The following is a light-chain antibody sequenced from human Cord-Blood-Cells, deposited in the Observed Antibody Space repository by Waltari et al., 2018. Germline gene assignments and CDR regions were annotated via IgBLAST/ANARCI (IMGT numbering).Light chain of an antibody. CDR1: QDISNY. Sequence: DIQMTQSPSSLSASVGDRVTITCHASQDISNYLNWYQQKPGKAPKLLIYDASNLETGVPSRFSGSGSGTDFTFTNSSLQPEDIATYYCQQYDNLPRFTFGPGTKVDIK. CDR3: QQYDNLPRFT. CDR2: DAS. J-gene: IGKJ3*01. V-gene: IGKV1-33*01.